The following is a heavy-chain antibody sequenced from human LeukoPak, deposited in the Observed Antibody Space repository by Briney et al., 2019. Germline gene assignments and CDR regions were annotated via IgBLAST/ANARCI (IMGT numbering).Heavy chain of an antibody. Sequence: SETLSLTCAVYGGSFSGYYWSWIRQPPGKGLEWIGEINHSGSTNYNPSLKSRVTMSVDMSKNQFSLKLSSVTAADTAVYYCARGPPAKPGTGYYYGMDVWGQGTTVTVSS. V-gene: IGHV4-34*01. CDR2: INHSGST. D-gene: IGHD2-2*01. CDR1: GGSFSGYY. CDR3: ARGPPAKPGTGYYYGMDV. J-gene: IGHJ6*02.